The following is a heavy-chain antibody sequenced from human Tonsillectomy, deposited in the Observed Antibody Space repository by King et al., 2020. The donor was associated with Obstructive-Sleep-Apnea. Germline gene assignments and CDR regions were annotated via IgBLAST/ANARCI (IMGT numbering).Heavy chain of an antibody. V-gene: IGHV1-18*01. CDR2: ISAYNGNT. CDR3: ARQQELVMLGDFDY. D-gene: IGHD6-13*01. Sequence: QLVQSGAEVKKPGASVKVSCKASGYIFTSYGISWVRQAPGQGLEWMGWISAYNGNTIYAQKLQGRVTMTIDTSTSTAYMERRSLRSDDTAVYYCARQQELVMLGDFDYWGQGTLVTVSS. J-gene: IGHJ4*02. CDR1: GYIFTSYG.